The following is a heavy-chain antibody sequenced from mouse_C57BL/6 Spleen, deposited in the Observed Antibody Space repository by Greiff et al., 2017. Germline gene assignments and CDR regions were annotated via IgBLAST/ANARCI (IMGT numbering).Heavy chain of an antibody. CDR1: GFSLSTSGIG. CDR2: IYWDDDK. Sequence: QVTLKVSGPGILQSSQTLSLTCSFSGFSLSTSGIGVSWIRQPSGKGLEWLAHIYWDDDKRYDPALKGPLTLSKDTSRNQVFLKITSVDTADTATFDGARRAMGLRAMAVWGQGTSVTVSS. J-gene: IGHJ4*01. D-gene: IGHD1-1*02. V-gene: IGHV8-12*01. CDR3: ARRAMGLRAMAV.